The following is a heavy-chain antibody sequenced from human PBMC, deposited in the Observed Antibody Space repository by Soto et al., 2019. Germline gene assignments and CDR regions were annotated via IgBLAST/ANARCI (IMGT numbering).Heavy chain of an antibody. D-gene: IGHD1-20*01. Sequence: QVQLVQSGAEEKKPGASVKVSCKASGYTFTRYAMHWVRQAPGQRLEWMGWINAGNGNTKYSQKFQGRVTITRDTSASTAYMELSSLRSEDTAVYYCARGITLPTPLDYWGQGTLVTVSS. CDR3: ARGITLPTPLDY. J-gene: IGHJ4*02. CDR1: GYTFTRYA. CDR2: INAGNGNT. V-gene: IGHV1-3*05.